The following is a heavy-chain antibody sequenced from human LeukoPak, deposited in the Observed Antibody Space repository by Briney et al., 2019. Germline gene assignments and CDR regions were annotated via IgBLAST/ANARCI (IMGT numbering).Heavy chain of an antibody. V-gene: IGHV3-48*04. Sequence: GGSLRLSCAAPGFIFNTYSMTGARRAPGKGLGELRYINRLSAIYYADSVKGRFNISTDNAKNSLYLQMNSLRAEDTAVYYCVIDDDEVRGSYRHGDFWGQGTLVTVSS. CDR3: VIDDDEVRGSYRHGDF. J-gene: IGHJ4*02. CDR1: GFIFNTYS. CDR2: INRLSAI. D-gene: IGHD3-16*02.